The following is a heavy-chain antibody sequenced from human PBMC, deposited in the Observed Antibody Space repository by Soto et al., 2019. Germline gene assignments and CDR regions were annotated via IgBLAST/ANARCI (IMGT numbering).Heavy chain of an antibody. J-gene: IGHJ4*02. CDR1: GFTFKTYS. CDR2: ISSRSSTI. CDR3: ARGSVTTVTTRSFDY. Sequence: EEQLVESGGGLVQPGGSLRLSCVASGFTFKTYSMNWVRQAPGKGLVWVSYISSRSSTIYYTDSVKGRFTISRDNAKNLLDLQMDRLRGGDQAGFFCARGSVTTVTTRSFDYWGQGTLVTVSS. D-gene: IGHD4-17*01. V-gene: IGHV3-48*01.